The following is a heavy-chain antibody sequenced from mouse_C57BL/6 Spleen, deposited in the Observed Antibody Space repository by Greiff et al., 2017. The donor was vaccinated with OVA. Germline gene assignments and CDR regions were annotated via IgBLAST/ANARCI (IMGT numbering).Heavy chain of an antibody. CDR1: GFTFSSYA. CDR3: TREKDYYGSFYYAMDY. J-gene: IGHJ4*01. CDR2: ISSGGDYI. V-gene: IGHV5-9-1*02. D-gene: IGHD1-1*01. Sequence: EVKLVESGEGLVKPGGSLKLSCAASGFTFSSYAMSWVRQTPEKRLEWVAYISSGGDYIYYADTVKGRFTISRDNARNTLYLQMSSLKSEDTAMYYCTREKDYYGSFYYAMDYWGQGTSVTVSS.